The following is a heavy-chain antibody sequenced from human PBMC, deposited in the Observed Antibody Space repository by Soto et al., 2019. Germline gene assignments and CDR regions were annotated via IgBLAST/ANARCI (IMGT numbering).Heavy chain of an antibody. J-gene: IGHJ6*02. Sequence: LRLSCAASGFTFSNYDINWVRQAPGKGPEWISHISSSGGIIYYADSVKGRFTISRDNAKNSLYLQMNSLRGEDTAVYYCAREGSVSSSDYYAYYYGMDVWGQGTTVTVSS. CDR3: AREGSVSSSDYYAYYYGMDV. CDR2: ISSSGGII. V-gene: IGHV3-48*03. CDR1: GFTFSNYD. D-gene: IGHD3-10*01.